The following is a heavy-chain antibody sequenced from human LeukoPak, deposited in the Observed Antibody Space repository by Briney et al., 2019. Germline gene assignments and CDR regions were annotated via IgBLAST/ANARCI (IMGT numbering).Heavy chain of an antibody. Sequence: GRSLRLSCTASGFTFGDYAMSWVRQAPGKGLEWVGFIRSKACGGTTEYAASVKGRFTISRDDSKRIAYLQINRLKTEETAVYYCTRSTPYYYDSSGYYQNFVYWGQGTLVTVYS. V-gene: IGHV3-49*04. CDR3: TRSTPYYYDSSGYYQNFVY. D-gene: IGHD3-22*01. J-gene: IGHJ4*02. CDR1: GFTFGDYA. CDR2: IRSKACGGTT.